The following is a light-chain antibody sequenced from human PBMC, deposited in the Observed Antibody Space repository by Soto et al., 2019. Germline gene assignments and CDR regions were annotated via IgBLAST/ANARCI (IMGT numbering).Light chain of an antibody. CDR2: GAS. CDR1: QSVAGN. CDR3: QQYNNWPYT. V-gene: IGKV3-15*01. J-gene: IGKJ2*01. Sequence: EIVMTQSPATLSVSPGERATLSCRASQSVAGNLAWYQQKPGQAPRLLMYGASTRATGIPARFSGSGSGTEFTLTISSLQSEDFGVYYCQQYNNWPYTFGQGTKLEIK.